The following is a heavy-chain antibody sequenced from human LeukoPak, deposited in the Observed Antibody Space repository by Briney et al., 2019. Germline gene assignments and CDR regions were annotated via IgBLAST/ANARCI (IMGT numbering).Heavy chain of an antibody. CDR1: GFTFSSYS. CDR3: AREISTYCTNGVCPTDY. J-gene: IGHJ4*02. V-gene: IGHV3-21*01. CDR2: ISSSSSYI. Sequence: GGSLRLSCAASGFTFSSYSMNWVRQAPGKGLEWVSSISSSSSYIYYADSVKGRFTISRDNAKNSLYLQMNSLRAEDTAVYYCAREISTYCTNGVCPTDYWGQGTLVTVSS. D-gene: IGHD2-8*01.